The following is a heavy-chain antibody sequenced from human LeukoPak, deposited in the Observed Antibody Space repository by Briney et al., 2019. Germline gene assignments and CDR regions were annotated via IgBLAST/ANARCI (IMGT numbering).Heavy chain of an antibody. CDR2: ISGSGGST. D-gene: IGHD1-26*01. J-gene: IGHJ4*02. CDR3: AKDLGSGSYLDYFDY. V-gene: IGHV3-23*01. CDR1: GFTFSSYA. Sequence: PGGSLRLSCAASGFTFSSYAMSWVRQAPGKGREWVSAISGSGGSTYYADSVKGRFTISRDNSKNTLYLQMSSLRAEDTAVYYCAKDLGSGSYLDYFDYWGQGTLVTVSS.